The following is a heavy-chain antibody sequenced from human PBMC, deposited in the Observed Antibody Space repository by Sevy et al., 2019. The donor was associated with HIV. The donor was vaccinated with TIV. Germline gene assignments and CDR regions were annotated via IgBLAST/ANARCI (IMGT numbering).Heavy chain of an antibody. D-gene: IGHD6-13*01. CDR2: TRNKADSYTT. CDR1: GFTFSDHY. J-gene: IGHJ4*02. Sequence: GGSLRLSCAASGFTFSDHYMEWVHQAPGKGLEWVGRTRNKADSYTTEYAASVKGRFTISRDDSKNSQYLQMNSMKTEDTALYYCATHAGIAAAGRVFDYWGQGSLVTVSS. V-gene: IGHV3-72*01. CDR3: ATHAGIAAAGRVFDY.